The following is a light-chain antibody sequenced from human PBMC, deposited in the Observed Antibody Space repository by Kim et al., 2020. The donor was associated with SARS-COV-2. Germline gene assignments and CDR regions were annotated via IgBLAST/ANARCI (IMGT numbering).Light chain of an antibody. CDR2: YDS. CDR3: QVWDSSSDHRV. Sequence: AQGKTARITCGGNNIGSKSVQWYQQEPGQAPVLVIYYDSDRPSGIPERFSGSNSGNTATLTISRVEAGDEADYYCQVWDSSSDHRVFGGGTQLTVL. J-gene: IGLJ3*02. V-gene: IGLV3-21*04. CDR1: NIGSKS.